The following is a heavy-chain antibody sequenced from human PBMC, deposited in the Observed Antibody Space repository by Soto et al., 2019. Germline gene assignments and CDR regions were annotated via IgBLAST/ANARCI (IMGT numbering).Heavy chain of an antibody. J-gene: IGHJ4*02. D-gene: IGHD3-3*01. CDR3: AGGQYDFWSGSPAAFDY. CDR1: GYTFTSYA. CDR2: INAGNGNT. Sequence: ASVKVSCKASGYTFTSYAMHWVRQAPGQRLEWMGWINAGNGNTKYSQKFQGRVTITRDTSASTAYMELSSLRSEDTAVYYCAGGQYDFWSGSPAAFDYWGQGNLVTVXX. V-gene: IGHV1-3*01.